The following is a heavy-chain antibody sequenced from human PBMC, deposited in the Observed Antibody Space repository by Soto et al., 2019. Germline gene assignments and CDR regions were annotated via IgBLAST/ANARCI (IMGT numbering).Heavy chain of an antibody. D-gene: IGHD3-16*01. CDR3: VRDVAFDYVN. CDR2: IKQDESEK. J-gene: IGHJ4*02. V-gene: IGHV3-7*01. Sequence: EVQLVESGGGLVQPGGSLRISCIVSGFSFSSYWMSWVRQAPGKGLEWVASIKQDESEKYYVDSVKGRFTISRDNVDDSLFLQMNSLSADDTAVYFCVRDVAFDYVNWGQGTLVTVSS. CDR1: GFSFSSYW.